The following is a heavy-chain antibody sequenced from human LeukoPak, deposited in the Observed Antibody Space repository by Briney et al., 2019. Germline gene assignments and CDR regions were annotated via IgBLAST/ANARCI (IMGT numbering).Heavy chain of an antibody. D-gene: IGHD5-18*01. Sequence: GGSLRLSCAASGFTFSNYWMHWVRQAPGKGLVWVSRINSDGRSTNYADSVRGRFTISRDNAKSTLYLQMNSLRVEDTAVYYCARKLNVDATMVSQDYWGQGILVTVSS. CDR1: GFTFSNYW. CDR2: INSDGRST. V-gene: IGHV3-74*01. J-gene: IGHJ4*02. CDR3: ARKLNVDATMVSQDY.